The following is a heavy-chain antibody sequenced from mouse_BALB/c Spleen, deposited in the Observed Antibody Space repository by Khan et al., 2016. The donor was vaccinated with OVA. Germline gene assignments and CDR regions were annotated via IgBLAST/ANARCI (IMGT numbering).Heavy chain of an antibody. Sequence: EVELVESGGDLVKTGGSLKLSCAASGFTFSTYGMPWVRQTPDKGLEWVATINTGGHYTYYTANVKGRFIISRDNAENILYLQMTSLRSKDTAMYYCARLAYYYNSEALAYWGQGTLVTVSA. CDR1: GFTFSTYG. V-gene: IGHV5-6*01. D-gene: IGHD1-1*02. J-gene: IGHJ3*01. CDR2: INTGGHYT. CDR3: ARLAYYYNSEALAY.